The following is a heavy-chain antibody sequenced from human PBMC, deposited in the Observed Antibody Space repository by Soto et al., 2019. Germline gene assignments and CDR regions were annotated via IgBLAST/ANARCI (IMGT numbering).Heavy chain of an antibody. CDR1: GFTFSNYA. D-gene: IGHD3-10*01. V-gene: IGHV3-30-3*01. CDR2: ISYDGSNK. J-gene: IGHJ4*02. Sequence: GGSLRLSCAASGFTFSNYAMHWVRQAPGKGLEWVAVISYDGSNKYYADSVKGRFTISRDNSKNTLYLQMNSLRPEDTAVYDCARDSYSQGSGSSPFDYWGQGTLVTVSS. CDR3: ARDSYSQGSGSSPFDY.